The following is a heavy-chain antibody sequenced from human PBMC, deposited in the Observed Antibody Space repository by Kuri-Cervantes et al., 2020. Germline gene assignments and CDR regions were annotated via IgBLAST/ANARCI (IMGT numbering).Heavy chain of an antibody. D-gene: IGHD3-3*01. J-gene: IGHJ6*02. CDR2: ISGSGGST. V-gene: IGHV3-23*01. CDR1: GFTFSSYA. CDR3: ARAPYDFWSGYFIGYGMDV. Sequence: LSLTCAASGFTFSSYAMTWVRQAPGKGLEWVSAISGSGGSTYYADSVKGRFTISRDNSKNTLYLQMNSLRAEDTAVYYCARAPYDFWSGYFIGYGMDVWGQGTTVTVSS.